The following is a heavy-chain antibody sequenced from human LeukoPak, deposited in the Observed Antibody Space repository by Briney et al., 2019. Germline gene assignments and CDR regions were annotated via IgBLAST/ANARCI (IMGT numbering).Heavy chain of an antibody. V-gene: IGHV3-48*04. CDR2: ISSSGSTI. CDR3: ARGYSGWYLNDAFDI. D-gene: IGHD6-19*01. CDR1: GFTFSGYT. J-gene: IGHJ3*02. Sequence: QAGGSLRLSCAASGFTFSGYTMNWVRQAPGKGLEWVSYISSSGSTIYYAESVKGRLTISRDNAKNSLYLQMNSLRVEDTAVYYCARGYSGWYLNDAFDIWGKGTMVTVS.